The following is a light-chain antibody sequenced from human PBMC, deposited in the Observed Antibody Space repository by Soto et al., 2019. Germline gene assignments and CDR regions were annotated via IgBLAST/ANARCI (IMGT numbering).Light chain of an antibody. CDR1: SSNIGSNY. V-gene: IGLV1-47*01. J-gene: IGLJ1*01. CDR2: RNN. Sequence: QSVLTQPPAASGSPGRRVTISCSGSSSNIGSNYVYWYQQLPGTAPKLLIYRNNQRPSGVPDRFSGSKSGTSASLAIGGLRSEDEAHNTCAAVDARLRGRGYVSGPGT. CDR3: AAVDARLRGRGYV.